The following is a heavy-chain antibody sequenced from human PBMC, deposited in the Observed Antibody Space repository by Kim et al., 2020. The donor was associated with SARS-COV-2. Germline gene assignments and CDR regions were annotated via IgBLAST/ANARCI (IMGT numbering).Heavy chain of an antibody. CDR2: IRSKAYGGTT. J-gene: IGHJ6*03. V-gene: IGHV3-49*04. Sequence: GGSLRLSCTASGFTFGDYAMSWVRQAPGKGLEWVGFIRSKAYGGTTEYAASVKGRFTISRDDSKSIAYLQMNSLKTEDTAVYYCTRDDYSTNYYYYYYMDVWGKGTTVTVSS. CDR3: TRDDYSTNYYYYYYMDV. CDR1: GFTFGDYA. D-gene: IGHD4-4*01.